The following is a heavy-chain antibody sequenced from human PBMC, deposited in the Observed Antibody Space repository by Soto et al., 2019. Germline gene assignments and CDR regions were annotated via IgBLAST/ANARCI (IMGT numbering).Heavy chain of an antibody. D-gene: IGHD6-13*01. J-gene: IGHJ4*02. CDR3: ARGYSSSWSPFDY. CDR2: INQSGST. CDR1: GGSFSGYY. V-gene: IGHV4-34*01. Sequence: SETLSLTCAVYGGSFSGYYWSWTRQPPGKGLEWIGEINQSGSTNYNPSLKSRVTISVDTSKNQFSLKLSSVTAADTAVYYCARGYSSSWSPFDYWGQGTLVTVSS.